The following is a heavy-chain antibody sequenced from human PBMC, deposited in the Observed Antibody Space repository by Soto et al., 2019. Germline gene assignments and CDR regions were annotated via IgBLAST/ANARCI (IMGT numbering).Heavy chain of an antibody. Sequence: PSETLSLTCAVSGFSISSAYYWGWIRQPPGKGLDWIGTVYHGVTAFYNPSLRSRVTISVDTSKNQFSLKLTSVTAADTAVYHCGRESGETWDYEASWGQGTPVTVSS. CDR3: GRESGETWDYEAS. CDR1: GFSISSAYY. J-gene: IGHJ5*02. D-gene: IGHD1-7*01. CDR2: VYHGVTA. V-gene: IGHV4-38-2*02.